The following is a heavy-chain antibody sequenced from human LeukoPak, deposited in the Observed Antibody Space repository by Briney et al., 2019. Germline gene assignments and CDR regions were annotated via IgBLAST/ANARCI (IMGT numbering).Heavy chain of an antibody. CDR1: GYSFTDYY. J-gene: IGHJ4*02. V-gene: IGHV1-2*02. D-gene: IGHD6-13*01. Sequence: ASVKVSCKASGYSFTDYYMHWVRQAPGQGLEWMGWINPNSGGTDYVQKFQGRVTMTRDASISTAYMELSRLRSDDTAVYYCARDSAAAPDCWGQGTLVTVSS. CDR3: ARDSAAAPDC. CDR2: INPNSGGT.